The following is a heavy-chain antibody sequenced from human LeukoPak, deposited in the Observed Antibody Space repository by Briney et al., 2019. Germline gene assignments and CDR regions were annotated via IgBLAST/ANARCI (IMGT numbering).Heavy chain of an antibody. Sequence: ASVKVSCRTSGYTFINYQIHWVRQAPDQGLEWMGRINSNSGATVFAQKFQGRVTMTRDTSINTVYMELSSLEFDDTAVHYCTRTWWTEACSSSSCFTLDFDYWGQGTPVTVSS. D-gene: IGHD2-2*02. CDR3: TRTWWTEACSSSSCFTLDFDY. CDR2: INSNSGAT. V-gene: IGHV1-2*06. J-gene: IGHJ4*02. CDR1: GYTFINYQ.